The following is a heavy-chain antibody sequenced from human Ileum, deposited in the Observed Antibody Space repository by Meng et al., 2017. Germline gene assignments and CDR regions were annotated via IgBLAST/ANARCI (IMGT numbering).Heavy chain of an antibody. Sequence: QVQLLQWCAGLLKPSETLSLTCAVYGGSFSGYYWTWIRQPPGKGLEWIGEIHHSGSTNYNPSLKSRVTMSIDTSKIQFSLELSSVTAADAAVYYCARYGGSGSYWHFDPWGRGTLVTVSS. V-gene: IGHV4-34*01. CDR2: IHHSGST. CDR1: GGSFSGYY. D-gene: IGHD3-10*01. J-gene: IGHJ2*01. CDR3: ARYGGSGSYWHFDP.